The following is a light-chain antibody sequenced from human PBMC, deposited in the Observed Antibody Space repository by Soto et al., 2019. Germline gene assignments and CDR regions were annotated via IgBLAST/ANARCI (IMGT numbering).Light chain of an antibody. CDR2: EVS. V-gene: IGLV2-14*01. J-gene: IGLJ1*01. Sequence: QSALTQPASVSGSPGQSITISCTGTSSDFGGYNYVSWYQQQSGKAPKLMIHEVSNRPSGVSSRFSGSKSGNTASLTISGLQAEDEADYYCSSYTSSRAYVFGIGTKLT. CDR1: SSDFGGYNY. CDR3: SSYTSSRAYV.